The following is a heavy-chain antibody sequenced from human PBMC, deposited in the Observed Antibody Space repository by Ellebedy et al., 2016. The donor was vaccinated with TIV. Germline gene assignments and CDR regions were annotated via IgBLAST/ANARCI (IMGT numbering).Heavy chain of an antibody. D-gene: IGHD6-13*01. V-gene: IGHV4-4*02. CDR3: ARVVWQQPVSYAFDI. J-gene: IGHJ3*02. Sequence: MPSETLSLTCAVSGGSISSSNWWSWVRQPPGKGLEWIGYIYYSGSTNYNPSLKSRVTISVDTSKNQFSLGLSSVTAADKAVYYCARVVWQQPVSYAFDIWGQGTMVTVSS. CDR1: GGSISSSNW. CDR2: IYYSGST.